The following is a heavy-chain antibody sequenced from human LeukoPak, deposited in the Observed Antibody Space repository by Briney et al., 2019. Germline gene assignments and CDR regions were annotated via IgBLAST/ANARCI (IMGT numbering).Heavy chain of an antibody. Sequence: GGSLRLSCAASGVIFSSYAMSWVRQTPEKGLEWVSGIGAGDTGTYCADSVKGRFTMSRDISKNTLYLEVNSLRVEDTAVYYCAKEAYRVGRPLFDYWGQGTLVTISS. D-gene: IGHD1-26*01. J-gene: IGHJ4*02. CDR1: GVIFSSYA. CDR3: AKEAYRVGRPLFDY. V-gene: IGHV3-23*01. CDR2: IGAGDTGT.